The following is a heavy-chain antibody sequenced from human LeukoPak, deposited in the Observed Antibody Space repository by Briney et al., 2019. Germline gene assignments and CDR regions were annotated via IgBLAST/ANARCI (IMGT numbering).Heavy chain of an antibody. CDR2: IYYSGST. Sequence: SETLSLTCAVYGGSFSGYYWSWIRQPPGKGLEWIGYIYYSGSTYYNPSLKSRVTISVDTSKNQFSLKLSSVTAADTAVYYCARVEYDILTGHFHYFNYWGQGSLVTVFS. V-gene: IGHV4-59*01. CDR1: GGSFSGYY. CDR3: ARVEYDILTGHFHYFNY. J-gene: IGHJ4*02. D-gene: IGHD3-9*01.